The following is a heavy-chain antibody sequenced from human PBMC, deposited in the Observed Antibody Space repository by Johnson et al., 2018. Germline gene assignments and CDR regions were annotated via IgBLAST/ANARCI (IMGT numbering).Heavy chain of an antibody. J-gene: IGHJ1*01. CDR2: ISGSGGGT. V-gene: IGHV3-23*04. D-gene: IGHD5-12*01. CDR3: AKDRVATIALTFFQH. Sequence: EVQLVETGGGLVQPGGSLRLSCAASGFTFSSYAMSWVRQDPGKGLEWGSGISGSGGGTYYEDSVKGRFTISRDNSKNTLNLQMNSLRAEATAVYYCAKDRVATIALTFFQHWGQGTLVTVSS. CDR1: GFTFSSYA.